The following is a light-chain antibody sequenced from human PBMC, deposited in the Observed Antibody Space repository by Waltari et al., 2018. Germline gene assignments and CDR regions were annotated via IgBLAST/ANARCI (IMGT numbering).Light chain of an antibody. Sequence: QSALTQPRSVSGSPGQSVTISCTGTSSDVGAYNYVSWYQQHPARAPKLMIYDVREGPSRGSARFSGSKSGTTDTLIISGLQADDGAVYYCCSYAGSSTLVFGGGTTLTVV. CDR2: DVR. CDR1: SSDVGAYNY. V-gene: IGLV2-11*01. CDR3: CSYAGSSTLV. J-gene: IGLJ3*02.